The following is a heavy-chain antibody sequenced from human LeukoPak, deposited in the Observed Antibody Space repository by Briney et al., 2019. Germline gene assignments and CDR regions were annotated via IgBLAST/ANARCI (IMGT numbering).Heavy chain of an antibody. CDR2: IYHLGST. CDR1: GGSFSGYY. D-gene: IGHD2-21*01. Sequence: SETLSLTCAVYGGSFSGYYWSWIRQPPGKGLEWIGSIYHLGSTYYNPSLKSRVTKSIDTSKNQFSLKLSSVTAADTAVYYCARVTYSIFDYWGQGTLVTVSS. V-gene: IGHV4-34*01. J-gene: IGHJ4*02. CDR3: ARVTYSIFDY.